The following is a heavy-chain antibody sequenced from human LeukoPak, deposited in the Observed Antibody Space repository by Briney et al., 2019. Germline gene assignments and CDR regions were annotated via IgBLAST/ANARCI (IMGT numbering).Heavy chain of an antibody. D-gene: IGHD3-16*01. Sequence: GGSLRLSCAASGFTFSSYSMNWVRQAPGKGLEWVSSISSSSYIYYADSVKGRFTISRDNAKNSLYLQMNSLRAEDTAVYYCARDEGYDSAEIFDYWGQGTLVTVSS. J-gene: IGHJ4*02. V-gene: IGHV3-21*01. CDR1: GFTFSSYS. CDR3: ARDEGYDSAEIFDY. CDR2: ISSSSYI.